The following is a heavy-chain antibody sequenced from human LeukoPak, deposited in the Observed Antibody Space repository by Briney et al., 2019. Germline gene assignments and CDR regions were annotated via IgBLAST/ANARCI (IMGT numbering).Heavy chain of an antibody. CDR1: GFTFDHYA. D-gene: IGHD7-27*01. Sequence: PGGSLRLSCTASGFTFDHYAVHWVRLVSGKGLEWVSRISGNSDNIAYADSVKGRFTISRDNANNFLHLQMNSLRSEDTALYYCVNGDWGDIWGHGTMVTVSS. V-gene: IGHV3-9*01. J-gene: IGHJ3*02. CDR3: VNGDWGDI. CDR2: ISGNSDNI.